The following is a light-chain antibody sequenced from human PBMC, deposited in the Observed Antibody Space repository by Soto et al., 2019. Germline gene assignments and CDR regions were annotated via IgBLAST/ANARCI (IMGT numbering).Light chain of an antibody. J-gene: IGKJ2*01. CDR3: QQRSNWF. V-gene: IGKV3-11*01. CDR2: DAS. CDR1: QSVSSY. Sequence: DIVLTQSPATLSSSQGERATIACRASQSVSSYSAWYPQKPGQAPRLLIYDASNRATGIPARFSGSGSGTEFTLTISSLEPEDFAVYYCQQRSNWFFGEGNKLEL.